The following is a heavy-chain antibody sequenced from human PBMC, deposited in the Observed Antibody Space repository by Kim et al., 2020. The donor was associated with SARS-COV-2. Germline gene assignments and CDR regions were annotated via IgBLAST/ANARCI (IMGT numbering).Heavy chain of an antibody. V-gene: IGHV5-10-1*01. J-gene: IGHJ6*02. CDR1: GYSFTSYW. Sequence: GESLKISCKGSGYSFTSYWISWVRQMPGKGLEWMGRIDPSDSYTNYSPSFQGHVTISADKSISTAYLQWSSLKASDTAMYYCASRYCGGDCDYYYYGMDVWGQGTTVTVSS. D-gene: IGHD2-21*02. CDR2: IDPSDSYT. CDR3: ASRYCGGDCDYYYYGMDV.